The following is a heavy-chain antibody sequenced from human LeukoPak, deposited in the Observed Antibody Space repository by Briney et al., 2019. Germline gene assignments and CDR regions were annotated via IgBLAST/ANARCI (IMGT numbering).Heavy chain of an antibody. CDR3: ARGKYSSSWAY. V-gene: IGHV4-39*07. J-gene: IGHJ4*02. D-gene: IGHD6-6*01. CDR1: GGSISSSSYY. CDR2: IYYSGST. Sequence: SETLSLTCTVSGGSISSSSYYWGWIRQPPGKGLEWIGSIYYSGSTYYNPSLKSRVTISVDTSKNQFSLKLSSVTAADTAVYYCARGKYSSSWAYWGQGTLVTVSS.